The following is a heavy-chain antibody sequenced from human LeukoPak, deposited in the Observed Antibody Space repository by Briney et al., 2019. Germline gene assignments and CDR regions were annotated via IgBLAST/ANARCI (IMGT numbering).Heavy chain of an antibody. Sequence: GGSLRLSCAASGFSFSNYAMSWVRQAPGKGLEWVSAISGTGGSTYYGDSVKGRLTISRDNSKNTLYLQMNSLRAEDTAVYYCAREKEYCTNGVCYTGGFDYWGQGTLVTVSS. CDR3: AREKEYCTNGVCYTGGFDY. J-gene: IGHJ4*02. CDR1: GFSFSNYA. CDR2: ISGTGGST. D-gene: IGHD2-8*01. V-gene: IGHV3-23*01.